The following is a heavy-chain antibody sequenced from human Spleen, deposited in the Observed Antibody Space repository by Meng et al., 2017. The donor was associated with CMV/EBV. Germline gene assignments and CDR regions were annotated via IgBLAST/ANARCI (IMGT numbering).Heavy chain of an antibody. CDR2: IHHIGST. J-gene: IGHJ4*02. D-gene: IGHD3-16*01. CDR3: AREKIWGSRVDY. V-gene: IGHV4-38-2*02. Sequence: SETLSLTCTVSGYSISSGYYWGWIRQPPGKGLEWVGSIHHIGSTYHNLSLKSRVTISVDTSRNQFSLKLSSVTAADTAVYYCAREKIWGSRVDYWGQGALVTVSS. CDR1: GYSISSGYY.